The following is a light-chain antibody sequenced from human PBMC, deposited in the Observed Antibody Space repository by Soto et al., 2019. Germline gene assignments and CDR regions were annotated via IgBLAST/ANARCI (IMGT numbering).Light chain of an antibody. CDR1: QSVSSY. V-gene: IGKV3-11*01. J-gene: IGKJ3*01. Sequence: EIVLIHSPATLSLSPGGRPTLSRRASQSVSSYLAWYQQKPGQAPRLLIYDAYNRATGITARFSGSGSGTDFTLTISSLEPEDFAVYYCQQRSNWPGTFGPGTQVEIK. CDR2: DAY. CDR3: QQRSNWPGT.